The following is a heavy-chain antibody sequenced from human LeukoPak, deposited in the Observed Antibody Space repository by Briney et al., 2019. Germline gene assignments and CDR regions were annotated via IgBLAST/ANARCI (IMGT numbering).Heavy chain of an antibody. D-gene: IGHD3-22*01. CDR1: GVSISSHY. J-gene: IGHJ4*02. Sequence: LSHTCTVSGVSISSHYWSWIRQPPGKGLEWVSYISSSGSTINYADSVKGRFTISRDSAKKSLSLQMNSLRAEDTAVYYCARVGSSGYPIDYWGQGTLVTVSS. V-gene: IGHV3-11*01. CDR3: ARVGSSGYPIDY. CDR2: ISSSGSTI.